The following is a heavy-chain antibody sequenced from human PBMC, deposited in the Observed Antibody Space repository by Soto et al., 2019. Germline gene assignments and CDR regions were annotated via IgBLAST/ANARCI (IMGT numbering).Heavy chain of an antibody. CDR2: ISDSGST. Sequence: QVQLQESGPGLVKPSQTLSLTCTVSGGSISRGAYYWSWIRQHPGKGLEWIGYISDSGSTYCNPSLKSRVTISVDTSKNQFSLKLSSVTAADTAMYYCVRDRGYWGQGTLVTVSS. CDR3: VRDRGY. CDR1: GGSISRGAYY. V-gene: IGHV4-31*03. J-gene: IGHJ4*02.